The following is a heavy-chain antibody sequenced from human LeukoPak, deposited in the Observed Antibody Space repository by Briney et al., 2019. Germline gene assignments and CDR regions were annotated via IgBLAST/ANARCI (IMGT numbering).Heavy chain of an antibody. V-gene: IGHV1-69*05. CDR1: GGTFSSYA. CDR3: ARTLPGLSNWFDP. D-gene: IGHD2-8*01. CDR2: IIPIFGTA. J-gene: IGHJ5*02. Sequence: SVKVSCKASGGTFSSYAISWVRQAPGQGLEWMGGIIPIFGTANYAQKFQGRVTMTRDTSISTAYMELSRLRSDDTAVYYCARTLPGLSNWFDPWGQGTLVTVSS.